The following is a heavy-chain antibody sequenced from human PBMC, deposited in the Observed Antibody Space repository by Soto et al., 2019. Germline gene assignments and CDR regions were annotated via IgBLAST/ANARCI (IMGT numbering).Heavy chain of an antibody. CDR2: IYYDGSNK. CDR1: GFTFSSFD. CDR3: ARATMDCSALDY. Sequence: PGGSLRLSCAASGFTFSSFDMHWVRQAPGKGLEWVAVIYYDGSNKYYADSVKGRFTISRDNSKNTLYLQMNSLRAEDTAVYYCARATMDCSALDYWGQGTLVTVSS. J-gene: IGHJ4*02. V-gene: IGHV3-33*01. D-gene: IGHD3-10*01.